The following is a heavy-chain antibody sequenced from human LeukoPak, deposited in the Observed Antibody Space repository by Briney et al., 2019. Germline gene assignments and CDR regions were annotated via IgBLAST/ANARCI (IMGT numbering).Heavy chain of an antibody. CDR2: IIPILGIA. J-gene: IGHJ4*02. CDR3: ASMITFGGVMSY. CDR1: GGTFSSYA. D-gene: IGHD3-16*01. V-gene: IGHV1-69*04. Sequence: ASVKVSCKASGGTFSSYAISWVRQAPGQGLEWMGRIIPILGIANYAQKFQGRVTINADKSTSTAYMELSSLRSEDTAVYYCASMITFGGVMSYWGQGTLVTVSS.